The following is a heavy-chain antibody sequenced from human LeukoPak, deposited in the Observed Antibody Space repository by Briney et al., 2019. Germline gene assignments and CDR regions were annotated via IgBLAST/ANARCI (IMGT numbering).Heavy chain of an antibody. D-gene: IGHD4-17*01. CDR2: INAGNGNT. J-gene: IGHJ4*02. Sequence: VASVKVSCKASGYTFTRYAMHWVRQAPGQRLEWMGWINAGNGNTKYSQEFQGRVTITRDTSASTAYMELSSLRSEDMAVYYCARDSHGDYVYWGQGTLVTVSS. V-gene: IGHV1-3*03. CDR1: GYTFTRYA. CDR3: ARDSHGDYVY.